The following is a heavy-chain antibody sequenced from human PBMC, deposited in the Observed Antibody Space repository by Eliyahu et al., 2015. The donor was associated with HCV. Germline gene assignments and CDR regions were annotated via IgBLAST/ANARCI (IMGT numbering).Heavy chain of an antibody. CDR3: ARAPPDPVVVRSAEYFQH. V-gene: IGHV4-34*01. D-gene: IGHD2-15*01. CDR2: INHSGST. CDR1: GGSFSGYC. J-gene: IGHJ1*01. Sequence: QVQLQQWGAGLLKPSETLSLTCAVYGGSFSGYCWSWIRQPPGKGLEWIGEINHSGSTNYNPSLKSRVTISVDTSKNQFSLKLSSVTAADTAVYYCARAPPDPVVVRSAEYFQHWGQGTLVTVSS.